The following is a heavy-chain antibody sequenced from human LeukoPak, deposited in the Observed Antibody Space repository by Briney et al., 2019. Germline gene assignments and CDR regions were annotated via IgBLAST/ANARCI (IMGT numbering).Heavy chain of an antibody. CDR3: ARDGLAKGGYYDSSGYPRY. J-gene: IGHJ4*02. Sequence: ASVKVSCKASGYTFTTYYIHWVRQAPGQGLEWMGIINPSGGSTSYAQKFQGRVTMTRDTSTSTVYMELSSLRSEDTAVYYCARDGLAKGGYYDSSGYPRYWGQGTLVTVSS. V-gene: IGHV1-46*01. D-gene: IGHD3-22*01. CDR2: INPSGGST. CDR1: GYTFTTYY.